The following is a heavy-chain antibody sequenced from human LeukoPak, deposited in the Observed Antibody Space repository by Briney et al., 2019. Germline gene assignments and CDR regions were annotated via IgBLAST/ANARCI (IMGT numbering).Heavy chain of an antibody. CDR2: IYSGGST. V-gene: IGHV3-53*01. D-gene: IGHD3-10*01. CDR3: ARVSGSGSYYFYYYFDY. J-gene: IGHJ4*02. CDR1: GFTVSSNY. Sequence: GGSLRLSCAASGFTVSSNYMSWVRRAPGKGLEWVSVIYSGGSTYYADSVKGRFTISRDNSKNTLYLQMNSLRAEDTAVYHCARVSGSGSYYFYYYFDYWGQGTLVTVSS.